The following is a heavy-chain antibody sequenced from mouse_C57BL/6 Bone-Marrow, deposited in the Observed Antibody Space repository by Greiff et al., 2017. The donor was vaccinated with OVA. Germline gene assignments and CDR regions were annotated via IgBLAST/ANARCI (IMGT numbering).Heavy chain of an antibody. CDR1: GYTFTSYG. CDR2: IYPRSGHT. J-gene: IGHJ3*01. CDR3: ATPFAY. V-gene: IGHV1-81*01. Sequence: QVQLQQSGAELARPGASVKLSCKASGYTFTSYGISWVKQRTGQGLEWIGEIYPRSGHTYYNEKFKGKATLTADKSSSTAYMELRSLTSEDSAVYFCATPFAYWGQGTLVTVSA.